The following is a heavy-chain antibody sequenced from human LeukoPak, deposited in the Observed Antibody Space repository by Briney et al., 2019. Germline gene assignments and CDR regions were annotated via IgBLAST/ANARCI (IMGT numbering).Heavy chain of an antibody. CDR2: VSAYNGDT. V-gene: IGHV1-18*04. CDR3: ARGGVSISTFLRYYFDH. Sequence: ASVKVSCKASGYTFTNYYIHWVRQAPGQGLEWMGWVSAYNGDTIYAHDLQGRVTMTTDTSTSTAYMELRSLRSDDTAVYYCARGGVSISTFLRYYFDHWGQGTLVTVSS. J-gene: IGHJ4*02. CDR1: GYTFTNYY. D-gene: IGHD3-16*01.